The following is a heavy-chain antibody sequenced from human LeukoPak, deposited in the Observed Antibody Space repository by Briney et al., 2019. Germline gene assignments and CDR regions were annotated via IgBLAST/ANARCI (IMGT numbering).Heavy chain of an antibody. CDR1: GFTFSSFW. V-gene: IGHV3-74*01. CDR3: ARDPARDILTGQYFDY. Sequence: SGGSLRLSCAASGFTFSSFWMHWVRQVPGKGLVWLARINSDGRNTNYADSVKGRFTISRDNAKNTLYLQMNSLRAEDTAVYYCARDPARDILTGQYFDYWGQGTLVTVSS. D-gene: IGHD3-9*01. J-gene: IGHJ4*02. CDR2: INSDGRNT.